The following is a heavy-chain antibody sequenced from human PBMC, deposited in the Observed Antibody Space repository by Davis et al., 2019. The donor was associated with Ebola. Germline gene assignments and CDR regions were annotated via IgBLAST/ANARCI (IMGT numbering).Heavy chain of an antibody. CDR3: ARTRMTTVTPVNYAMDV. V-gene: IGHV3-30*04. Sequence: GGSLRLSCAASGFTFSSYAMHWVRQAPGKGLEWMAVILYDGSDAYYADSVKGRFTISRDNSKNTLYLQMNNLRVEDTALYYCARTRMTTVTPVNYAMDVWGLGTTVTVSS. CDR2: ILYDGSDA. J-gene: IGHJ6*02. CDR1: GFTFSSYA. D-gene: IGHD4-17*01.